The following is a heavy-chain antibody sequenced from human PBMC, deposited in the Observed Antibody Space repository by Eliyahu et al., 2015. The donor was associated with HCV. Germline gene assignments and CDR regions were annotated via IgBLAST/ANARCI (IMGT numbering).Heavy chain of an antibody. D-gene: IGHD1-7*01. Sequence: QVQLVQSGAEVKKPGASVKVSCKASGYTFXNXGXXWVRQAPGQGLEXMGWIGVYSDNPKYAQKFQGRVTLTTDTSTSTAYMELRSLRSDDTAVYYCARGSLPGTTFDSWGQGTLVTVSS. CDR3: ARGSLPGTTFDS. CDR2: IGVYSDNP. J-gene: IGHJ4*02. V-gene: IGHV1-18*01. CDR1: GYTFXNXG.